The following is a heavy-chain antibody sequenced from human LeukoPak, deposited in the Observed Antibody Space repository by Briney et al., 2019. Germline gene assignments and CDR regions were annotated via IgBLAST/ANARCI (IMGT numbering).Heavy chain of an antibody. Sequence: ASVKVSCKASGYTFTSYGISWVRQAPGQGLEWMGWISAYNGNTNYAQKLQGRVTMTTDTPTSTAYMELRSLRSDDTAVYYCARGQGGNWNYYYYYYMDVWGKGTTVTVSS. CDR3: ARGQGGNWNYYYYYYMDV. CDR2: ISAYNGNT. J-gene: IGHJ6*03. V-gene: IGHV1-18*01. D-gene: IGHD1-20*01. CDR1: GYTFTSYG.